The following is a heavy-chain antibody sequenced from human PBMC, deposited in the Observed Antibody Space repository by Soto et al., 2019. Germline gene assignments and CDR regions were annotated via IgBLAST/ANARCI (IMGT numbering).Heavy chain of an antibody. CDR1: SGSIFSSSW. J-gene: IGHJ4*02. V-gene: IGHV4-4*02. D-gene: IGHD6-13*01. CDR3: ASHLVMSGTRGFDN. CDR2: TRNSGGA. Sequence: QVQLQESGPGLVKPSGTLSLTCAVSSGSIFSSSWWCGVRQPPGKGLEWIGETRNSGGANYNPSLQSRVTITVDRSKNHFFLELRSVTAADTAVYYCASHLVMSGTRGFDNWGLGALVTVSS.